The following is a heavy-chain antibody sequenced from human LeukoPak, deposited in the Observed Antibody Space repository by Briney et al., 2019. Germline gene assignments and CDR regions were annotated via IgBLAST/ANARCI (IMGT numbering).Heavy chain of an antibody. J-gene: IGHJ6*02. CDR1: GFTVSSNY. CDR2: IYSGGST. V-gene: IGHV3-53*01. CDR3: ASQNCSGGSCWDV. D-gene: IGHD2-15*01. Sequence: GGSLRLSCAASGFTVSSNYMSWVRQAPGKGLEWVSVIYSGGSTYYADSVKGRFTISRDNSKNTLYLQMNSLGAEDTAVYYCASQNCSGGSCWDVWGQGTTVTVSS.